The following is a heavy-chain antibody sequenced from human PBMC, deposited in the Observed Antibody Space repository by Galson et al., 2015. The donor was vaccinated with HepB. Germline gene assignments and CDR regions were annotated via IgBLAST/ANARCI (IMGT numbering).Heavy chain of an antibody. J-gene: IGHJ4*02. V-gene: IGHV4-59*08. CDR3: ARHDGYAYGHVFDY. CDR2: VYYSGNT. D-gene: IGHD3-10*01. Sequence: LSLTCIVSGGAITDYYWRWIRQPPGKGLEWIGYVYYSGNTNYNPSVESRVTISIDTSKTHFSLKLSSVTAADTGIYYCARHDGYAYGHVFDYWGQGILVTVHS. CDR1: GGAITDYY.